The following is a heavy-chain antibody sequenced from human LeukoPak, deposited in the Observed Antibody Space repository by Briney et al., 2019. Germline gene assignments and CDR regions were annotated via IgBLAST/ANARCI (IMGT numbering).Heavy chain of an antibody. CDR3: RFYTSGSDY. V-gene: IGHV3-23*01. Sequence: GGSLRLSCEVFGFTFSTSAMSWVRQAPGKGLEWVSGIRASDDTTYYADSVKGRFTVSRDNSKNTLYLQMNSLRVEDTAVCYCRFYTSGSDYWAQGTLVTVSS. D-gene: IGHD3-22*01. CDR1: GFTFSTSA. J-gene: IGHJ4*02. CDR2: IRASDDTT.